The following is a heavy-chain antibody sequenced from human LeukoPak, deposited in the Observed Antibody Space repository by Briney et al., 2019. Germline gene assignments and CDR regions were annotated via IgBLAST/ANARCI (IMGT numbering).Heavy chain of an antibody. V-gene: IGHV1-69*13. CDR2: IIPIFGTA. J-gene: IGHJ5*02. Sequence: GASVTVSCKASGGTFSSYAISWVRQAPGQGLEWMGGIIPIFGTANYAQKFQGRVTTTADESTSTAYMELSSLRSEDTAVYYCARGRVVAATSWFDPWGRGTLVTVSS. CDR3: ARGRVVAATSWFDP. D-gene: IGHD2-15*01. CDR1: GGTFSSYA.